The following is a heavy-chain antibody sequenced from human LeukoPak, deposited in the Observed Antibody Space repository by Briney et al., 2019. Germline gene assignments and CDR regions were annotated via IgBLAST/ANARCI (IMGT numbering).Heavy chain of an antibody. CDR1: GFTFSSYT. D-gene: IGHD4/OR15-4a*01. CDR3: ARRSAANPDDALDI. Sequence: PGVSLRLSCAASGFTFSSYTVNWVRQAPGRGLEWVSSISSSGDYIYYADSVKGRFTISRDNAKNSLYLQMDSLRADDTAVYYCARRSAANPDDALDIWGQGTMVTVS. J-gene: IGHJ3*02. CDR2: ISSSGDYI. V-gene: IGHV3-21*01.